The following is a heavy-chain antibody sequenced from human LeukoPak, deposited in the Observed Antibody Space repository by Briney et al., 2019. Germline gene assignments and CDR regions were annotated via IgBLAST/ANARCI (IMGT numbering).Heavy chain of an antibody. D-gene: IGHD4-17*01. CDR1: GGSISSYY. Sequence: SETLSLTYTVYGGSISSYYWSWIRQPPGKGLEWIGYIYYSGSTNYNPSLKSRVTISVDTSKNQFSLKLSSVTAADTAVYYCATERSGDYGDYVAPNAFDIWGQGTMVTVSS. J-gene: IGHJ3*02. V-gene: IGHV4-59*01. CDR2: IYYSGST. CDR3: ATERSGDYGDYVAPNAFDI.